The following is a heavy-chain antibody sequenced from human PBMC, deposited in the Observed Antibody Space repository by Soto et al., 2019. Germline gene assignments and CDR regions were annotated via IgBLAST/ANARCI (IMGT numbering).Heavy chain of an antibody. CDR2: ISVNGRT. Sequence: GGSMRLSCAASGFTFNFYAMAWVRQAPGKELEWVSGISVNGRTNYADSVKGRFTISRDNSKNMVFLQMDTLRAEDTALYYCTKAGGWYYYDSSGPPDASHVWGQGTMVTVS. D-gene: IGHD3-22*01. CDR1: GFTFNFYA. J-gene: IGHJ3*01. V-gene: IGHV3-23*01. CDR3: TKAGGWYYYDSSGPPDASHV.